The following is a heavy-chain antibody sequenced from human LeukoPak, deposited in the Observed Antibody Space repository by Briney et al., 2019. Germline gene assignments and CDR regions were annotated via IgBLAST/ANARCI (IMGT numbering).Heavy chain of an antibody. CDR3: ARLYCGGDCSLDY. D-gene: IGHD2-21*02. CDR2: IHHSGST. CDR1: GGSISSYY. V-gene: IGHV4-59*01. J-gene: IGHJ4*02. Sequence: SETLSLTCTVSGGSISSYYWNWIRQPPGKGPEWIGHIHHSGSTKYNPSLQSRVTISIDTPKNQFSLKLSSVTAADTAVYYCARLYCGGDCSLDYWGQGTLVTVSS.